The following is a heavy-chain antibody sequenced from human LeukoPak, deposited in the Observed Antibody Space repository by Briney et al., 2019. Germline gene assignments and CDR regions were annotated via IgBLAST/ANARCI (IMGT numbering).Heavy chain of an antibody. CDR2: IYTSGST. J-gene: IGHJ5*02. CDR1: GFSVTTNY. CDR3: ARDRAGTQSWVEFDL. V-gene: IGHV3-66*03. Sequence: GGSLRLSCAASGFSVTTNYMSWVRQAPGKGLEWVALIYTSGSTFYADSVMGRFTVSRDNSKNTLYLQMNSLRAEDSAACYCARDRAGTQSWVEFDLWGQGTLVTVSS. D-gene: IGHD3-10*01.